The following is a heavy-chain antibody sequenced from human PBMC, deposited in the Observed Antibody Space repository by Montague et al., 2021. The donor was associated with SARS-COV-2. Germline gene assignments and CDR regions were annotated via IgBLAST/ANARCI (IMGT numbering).Heavy chain of an antibody. CDR2: ISSSSSYI. CDR3: ARDPLDYGLWSSGSYYNAYYYYYYGMDV. V-gene: IGHV3-21*01. Sequence: SLRLSCAASGFTFSSYSMNWVRQAPGKGLEWVSSISSSSSYIYYADSAKGRFTISRDNAKNSLYLQMNSLRAEDTAVYYCARDPLDYGLWSSGSYYNAYYYYYYGMDVWGQGTTVTVSS. CDR1: GFTFSSYS. D-gene: IGHD3-10*01. J-gene: IGHJ6*02.